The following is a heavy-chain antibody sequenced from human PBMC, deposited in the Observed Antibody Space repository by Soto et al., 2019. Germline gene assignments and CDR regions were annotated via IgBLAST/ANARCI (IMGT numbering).Heavy chain of an antibody. J-gene: IGHJ4*02. V-gene: IGHV3-7*03. D-gene: IGHD3-16*02. CDR3: ARGEFYDYVWGSYRPFFDY. Sequence: GGSLRLSCAASGFTFSSYWMSWVRQAPGKGLEWVANIKQDGSEKYYVDSVKGRFTISRDNAKNSLYLQMNSLRAEDTAVYYCARGEFYDYVWGSYRPFFDYWGQGTLVTVSS. CDR2: IKQDGSEK. CDR1: GFTFSSYW.